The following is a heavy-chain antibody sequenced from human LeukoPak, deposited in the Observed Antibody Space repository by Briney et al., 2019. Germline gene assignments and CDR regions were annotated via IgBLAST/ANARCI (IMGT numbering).Heavy chain of an antibody. CDR1: RNTRTVKY. CDR3: ARGFRGFDY. Sequence: ASVKVSCKASRNTRTVKYMHWVRQAPGQGLEWMGWINPNTGDTDYAQSFQGRVTMTRDTSINTVYMELSRLTSDDTAVYYCARGFRGFDYWGQGTLVTVSS. CDR2: INPNTGDT. J-gene: IGHJ4*02. V-gene: IGHV1-2*02. D-gene: IGHD3-10*01.